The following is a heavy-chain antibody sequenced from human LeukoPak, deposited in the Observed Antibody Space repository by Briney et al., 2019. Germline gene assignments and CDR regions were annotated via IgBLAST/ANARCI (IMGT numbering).Heavy chain of an antibody. Sequence: GSLRLSCAASGFTFSSYAMSWVRQPAGKGLEWIGRIYTSGSTNYNPSLKSRVTMSVDTSKNQFSLKLSSVTAADTAVYYCVRVIGAPNYYYYMDVWGKGTTITVSS. CDR1: GFTFSSYA. CDR2: IYTSGST. J-gene: IGHJ6*03. CDR3: VRVIGAPNYYYYMDV. D-gene: IGHD3-22*01. V-gene: IGHV4-4*07.